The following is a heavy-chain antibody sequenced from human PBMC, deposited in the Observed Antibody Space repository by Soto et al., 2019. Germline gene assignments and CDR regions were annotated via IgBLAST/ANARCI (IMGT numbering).Heavy chain of an antibody. J-gene: IGHJ3*02. D-gene: IGHD3-10*01. CDR1: GFTFSGYA. CDR2: ISFDGGIK. Sequence: QVQMVASGGGVVQPGRSLRLSCAASGFTFSGYAMHWVRQAPGKGLEWVGLISFDGGIKHNADSVKGRFTISRDNSKNALYLQMNSLTPEDTALYYCARGVEMTTGDVFEIWGQGTLVTVSS. V-gene: IGHV3-30-3*01. CDR3: ARGVEMTTGDVFEI.